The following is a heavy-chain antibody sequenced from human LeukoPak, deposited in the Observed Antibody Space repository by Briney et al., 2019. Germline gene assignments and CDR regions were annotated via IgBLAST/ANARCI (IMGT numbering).Heavy chain of an antibody. CDR3: ARDEGRDGYNSY. V-gene: IGHV4-59*01. CDR2: IYYSGST. D-gene: IGHD5-24*01. J-gene: IGHJ4*02. Sequence: SETLPLTCTVSGGSISSYYWSWIRQPPGKGLEWIGYIYYSGSTNYNPSLKSRVTISVDTSKNQFSLKLSSVTAADTAVYYCARDEGRDGYNSYWGQGTLVTVSS. CDR1: GGSISSYY.